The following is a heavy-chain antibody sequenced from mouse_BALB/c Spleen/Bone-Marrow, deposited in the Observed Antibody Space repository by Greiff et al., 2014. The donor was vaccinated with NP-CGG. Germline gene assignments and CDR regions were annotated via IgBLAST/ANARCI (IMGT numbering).Heavy chain of an antibody. CDR3: AREDSYSWSAY. CDR2: IYPGDGDT. D-gene: IGHD1-1*01. Sequence: QVQLKESGAELARPGASVKLSCKASGYTFTSYWMQWVKQRPGQGLEWIGAIYPGDGDTRYTQKFKGKATLTADKSSSTAYMQLSSLASEDSAVYYCAREDSYSWSAYWGQGTLVTVSA. V-gene: IGHV1-87*01. J-gene: IGHJ3*01. CDR1: GYTFTSYW.